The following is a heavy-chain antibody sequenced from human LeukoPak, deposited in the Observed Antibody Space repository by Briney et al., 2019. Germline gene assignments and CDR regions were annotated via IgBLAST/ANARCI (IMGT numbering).Heavy chain of an antibody. CDR3: ARGSRQAFDI. V-gene: IGHV3-13*01. CDR2: ISTTADT. Sequence: QSGGSLRLSYAASGFTFSNYDMHWVRQATGKGLEWVSTISTTADTYYPGSVKGRFTVSRENAKNSLYLQMNSLRADDTAVYYCARGSRQAFDIWGQGTMVTVSS. J-gene: IGHJ3*02. CDR1: GFTFSNYD. D-gene: IGHD3-10*01.